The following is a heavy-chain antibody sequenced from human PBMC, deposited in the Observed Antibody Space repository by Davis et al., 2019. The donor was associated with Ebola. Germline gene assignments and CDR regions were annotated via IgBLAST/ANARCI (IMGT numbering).Heavy chain of an antibody. D-gene: IGHD1-26*01. J-gene: IGHJ5*02. CDR2: ISYDGSNK. V-gene: IGHV3-30*03. CDR3: PLHSGSYMNWFDP. CDR1: GFTFSSYG. Sequence: GESLKISCTASGFTFSSYGMHWVRQAPGKGLEWVAVISYDGSNKYYADSVKGRFTISRDNSKNTLYLQMNSLRAEDTAVYYCPLHSGSYMNWFDPWGQGTLVTVSS.